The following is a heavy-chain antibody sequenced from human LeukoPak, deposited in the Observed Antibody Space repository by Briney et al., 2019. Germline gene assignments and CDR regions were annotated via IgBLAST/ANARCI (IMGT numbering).Heavy chain of an antibody. D-gene: IGHD4-17*01. J-gene: IGHJ4*02. CDR3: AKHDYGDYSPRS. Sequence: GGALRLSCAASGFTFDDYGMSWVRHAPGKGLEWGFGINWNGGSTGYADSVKGRFTISRDNAKNSLYLQMNSLRAEDTALYYCAKHDYGDYSPRSWGQGTLVTVSS. CDR1: GFTFDDYG. V-gene: IGHV3-20*04. CDR2: INWNGGST.